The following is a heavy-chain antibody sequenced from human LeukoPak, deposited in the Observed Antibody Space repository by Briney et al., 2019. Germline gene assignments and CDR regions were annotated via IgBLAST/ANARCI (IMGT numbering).Heavy chain of an antibody. Sequence: PGGSLRLSCAASGFIFSSYSMNWVRPAPGKGLEWVSSISSSSTYIYYADSVKGRFTISRDNAKNSLHLQMNSLRAEDTAVYYCAKDVDSSGWYWVSALGIDYFDYWGQGTLVTVSS. CDR1: GFIFSSYS. J-gene: IGHJ4*02. CDR3: AKDVDSSGWYWVSALGIDYFDY. CDR2: ISSSSTYI. V-gene: IGHV3-21*04. D-gene: IGHD6-19*01.